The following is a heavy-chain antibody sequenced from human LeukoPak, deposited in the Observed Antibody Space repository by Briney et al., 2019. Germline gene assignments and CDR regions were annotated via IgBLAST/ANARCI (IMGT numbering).Heavy chain of an antibody. CDR1: GGSISSYY. D-gene: IGHD4-17*01. Sequence: PSETLSLTCTVSGGSISSYYWSWIRQPAGKGLEWIGRIYTSGSTNYNPSLKSRVTMSVDTSKNQFSLKLSSVTAADTAVYYCARDRDETYYGDYNYYYYYYMDVWGKGTTVTISS. V-gene: IGHV4-4*07. J-gene: IGHJ6*03. CDR2: IYTSGST. CDR3: ARDRDETYYGDYNYYYYYYMDV.